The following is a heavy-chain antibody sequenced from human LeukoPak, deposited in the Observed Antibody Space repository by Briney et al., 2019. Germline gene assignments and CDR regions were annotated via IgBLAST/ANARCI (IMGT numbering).Heavy chain of an antibody. CDR3: ARGTVSGVPYFFVS. CDR2: MNPNSGHT. J-gene: IGHJ4*02. Sequence: ASVRVSFKASVYTFTSNDINWVRQAPGQGLEWMGWMNPNSGHTGYSQKFQGRVTMTRDTSISTAYMELSGLRSEDTAVYYCARGTVSGVPYFFVSWGQGTLVTVSS. D-gene: IGHD3-3*01. CDR1: VYTFTSND. V-gene: IGHV1-8*01.